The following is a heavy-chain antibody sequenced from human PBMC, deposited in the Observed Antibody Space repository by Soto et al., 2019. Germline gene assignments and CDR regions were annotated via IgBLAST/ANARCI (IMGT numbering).Heavy chain of an antibody. CDR2: ISSSSSYI. J-gene: IGHJ4*02. CDR3: ASSAAGTVMDY. D-gene: IGHD6-13*01. Sequence: VQLVESGGGLVKPGGSLRLSCAASGFTFSSYSMNWVRQAPGKGLEWVSSISSSSSYIYYADSVKGRFTISRDNAKNSLYLQMNSLRAEDTAVYYCASSAAGTVMDYWGQGTLVTVSS. CDR1: GFTFSSYS. V-gene: IGHV3-21*01.